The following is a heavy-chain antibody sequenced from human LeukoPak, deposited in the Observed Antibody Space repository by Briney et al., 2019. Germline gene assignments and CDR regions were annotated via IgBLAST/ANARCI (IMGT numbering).Heavy chain of an antibody. D-gene: IGHD3-16*01. J-gene: IGHJ4*02. CDR2: IKQDGSDK. V-gene: IGHV3-7*01. CDR1: GFTFSTYW. CDR3: ARVRGGYYFDY. Sequence: HPGGSLRLSCAASGFTFSTYWMSWVRQAPGKGLEWVANIKQDGSDKDYVDSVKGRFTISRDNAKNSLFLQMNSLRAEDTAMYYCARVRGGYYFDYWGQGSLVTVSS.